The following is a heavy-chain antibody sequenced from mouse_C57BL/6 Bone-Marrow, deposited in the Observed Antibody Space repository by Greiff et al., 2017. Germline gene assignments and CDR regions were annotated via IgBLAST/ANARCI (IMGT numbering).Heavy chain of an antibody. CDR1: GYTFTSYG. CDR3: FYGSSYYYAMDY. D-gene: IGHD1-1*01. Sequence: VQLQPSGAELARPGASVKLSCKASGYTFTSYGISWVKQRTGQGLEWIGEIYPRSGNTYYNEKFKGKATLTADKSSSTAYMELRSLTSEDSAVYFCFYGSSYYYAMDYWGQGTSVTVSS. CDR2: IYPRSGNT. V-gene: IGHV1-81*01. J-gene: IGHJ4*01.